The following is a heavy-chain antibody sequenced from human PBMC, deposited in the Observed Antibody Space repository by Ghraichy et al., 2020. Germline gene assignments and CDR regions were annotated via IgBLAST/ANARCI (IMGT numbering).Heavy chain of an antibody. D-gene: IGHD6-13*01. V-gene: IGHV3-30*18. J-gene: IGHJ4*02. CDR3: AKDQYSSSWPAAPGDY. CDR2: ISYDGSNK. Sequence: LSLTCAASGFTFSSYGMHWVRQAPGKGLEWVAVISYDGSNKYYADSVKGRFTISRDNSKNTLYLQMNSLRAEDTAVYYCAKDQYSSSWPAAPGDYWGQGTLVTVSS. CDR1: GFTFSSYG.